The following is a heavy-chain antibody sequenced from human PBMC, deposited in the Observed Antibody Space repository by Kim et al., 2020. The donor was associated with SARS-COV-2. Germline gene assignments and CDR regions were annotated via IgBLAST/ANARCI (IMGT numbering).Heavy chain of an antibody. CDR1: GYTFTSYY. CDR3: ARDESWGSRSLGGGMDV. V-gene: IGHV1-46*01. J-gene: IGHJ6*02. CDR2: INPSGGST. Sequence: ASVKVSCKASGYTFTSYYMHWVRQAPGQGLEWMGIINPSGGSTSYAQKFQGRVTMTRDTSTSTVYMELSSLRSEDTAVYYCARDESWGSRSLGGGMDVWGQGTTVTVSS. D-gene: IGHD3-16*01.